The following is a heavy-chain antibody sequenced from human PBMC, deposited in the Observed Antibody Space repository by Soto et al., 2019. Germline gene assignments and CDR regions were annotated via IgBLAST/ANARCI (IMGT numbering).Heavy chain of an antibody. CDR3: AKADGEQWLIPHLDN. D-gene: IGHD6-19*01. J-gene: IGHJ4*02. V-gene: IGHV3-23*01. CDR2: ISCCGGST. CDR1: GFNFKKFA. Sequence: EVQLLESGGGVVQPGGSLRLSCVASGFNFKKFAMAWVRQAPGEGLEWVSGISCCGGSTSYADSVKGRFSTARDDSKNTLSLQMNGLRVEDMAQYFCAKADGEQWLIPHLDNWGQGTLVTVS.